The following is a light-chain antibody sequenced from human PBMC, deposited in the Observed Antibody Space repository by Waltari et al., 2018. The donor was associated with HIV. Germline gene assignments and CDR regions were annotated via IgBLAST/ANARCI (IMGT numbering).Light chain of an antibody. CDR2: GAS. CDR1: QNIGAN. Sequence: EIVMTQSPATLSVSPGQRVTLSCRASQNIGANLAWYQQRPGQPPGLLIHGASSRDPGIPARFTGRGTGTDFTLQISNLQSDDSGVYYCQQYLDWPPWTFGQGTKV. J-gene: IGKJ1*01. V-gene: IGKV3D-15*01. CDR3: QQYLDWPPWT.